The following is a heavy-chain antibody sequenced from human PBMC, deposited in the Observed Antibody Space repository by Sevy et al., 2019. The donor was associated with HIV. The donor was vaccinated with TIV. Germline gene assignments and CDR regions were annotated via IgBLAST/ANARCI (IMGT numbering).Heavy chain of an antibody. D-gene: IGHD3-16*02. CDR2: ISNDGSNK. V-gene: IGHV3-30-3*01. Sequence: GGSLRLSCAASGFTFSKIAIHWVRQAPGKGLEWVSVISNDGSNKDYADSVKGRLTISRDNSKNMLYLQLNSLRVEDTAVYYCARASHMITFGGVIVVDGIDYWGQGTLVTVSS. J-gene: IGHJ4*02. CDR3: ARASHMITFGGVIVVDGIDY. CDR1: GFTFSKIA.